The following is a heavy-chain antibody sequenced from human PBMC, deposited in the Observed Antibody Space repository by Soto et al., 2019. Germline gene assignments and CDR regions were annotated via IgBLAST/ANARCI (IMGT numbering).Heavy chain of an antibody. CDR2: IKSKTGGGTT. V-gene: IGHV3-15*01. Sequence: EVQLVESGGGLVKPGGALRLSCAASGFTFSIAWMSWVRQAPGKGLEWVGRIKSKTGGGTTDYAEPVNGRFTISRDDTKNTLYLQMNSLTAEDTAVYYCTSTYLSNYHFWSGFALFDYWGQRTMVTVSS. D-gene: IGHD3-3*01. J-gene: IGHJ4*03. CDR3: TSTYLSNYHFWSGFALFDY. CDR1: GFTFSIAW.